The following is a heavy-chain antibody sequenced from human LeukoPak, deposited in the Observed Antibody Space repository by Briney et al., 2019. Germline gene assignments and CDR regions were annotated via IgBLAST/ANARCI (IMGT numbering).Heavy chain of an antibody. CDR2: ISGSGGST. D-gene: IGHD3-22*01. CDR3: AKRSDNYDSSGWFYFQH. J-gene: IGHJ1*01. V-gene: IGHV3-23*01. Sequence: GGSLRLSCEASGFTFSSYGMRWVRQAPGKGLEWVSAISGSGGSTYYADSVKGRFTISRDNSKNTLYLQMNSLRAEDTAVYYCAKRSDNYDSSGWFYFQHWGQGTLVTVSS. CDR1: GFTFSSYG.